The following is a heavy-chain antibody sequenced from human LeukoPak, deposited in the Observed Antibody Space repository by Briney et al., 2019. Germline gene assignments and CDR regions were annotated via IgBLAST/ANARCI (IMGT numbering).Heavy chain of an antibody. CDR3: ARDDNSEYSDDAFDI. Sequence: PSETLSLTCAVYGGSIRSYSWSWLRQPAGKGLEWIGRIHTSASTEYNPSLKSRVTMSVDTSKNQFSLKLNSVTAADTAVYFCARDDNSEYSDDAFDIWGQGTLVTVSS. J-gene: IGHJ3*02. CDR2: IHTSAST. D-gene: IGHD1-26*01. V-gene: IGHV4-4*07. CDR1: GGSIRSYS.